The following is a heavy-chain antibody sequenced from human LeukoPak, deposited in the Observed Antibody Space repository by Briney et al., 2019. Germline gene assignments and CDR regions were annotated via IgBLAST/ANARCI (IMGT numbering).Heavy chain of an antibody. V-gene: IGHV4-39*01. Sequence: PSETLSLTCTVSGGSISSSSYYWGWIRQPPGKGLEWIGSIYYSGSTYYNPSLKSRVTISVDTSKNQFSLKLSSVTAADTAVYYCARGTLRDHAYYYDSSGYYYFDYWGQGTLVTVSS. CDR3: ARGTLRDHAYYYDSSGYYYFDY. CDR2: IYYSGST. J-gene: IGHJ4*02. CDR1: GGSISSSSYY. D-gene: IGHD3-22*01.